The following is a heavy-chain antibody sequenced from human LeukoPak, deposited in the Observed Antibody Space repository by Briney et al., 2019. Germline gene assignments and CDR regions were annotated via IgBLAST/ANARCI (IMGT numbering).Heavy chain of an antibody. J-gene: IGHJ6*04. D-gene: IGHD3-10*02. CDR2: ITSNGANM. CDR3: AELGITMIGGV. CDR1: GFTFSSYW. Sequence: PGGSLRLSCAASGFTFSSYWMSWVRQAPGKGLEWVSSITSNGANMYYADSVKGRFTISRDNAKNSLYLQMNSLRAEDTAVYYCAELGITMIGGVWGKGTTVTISS. V-gene: IGHV3-21*01.